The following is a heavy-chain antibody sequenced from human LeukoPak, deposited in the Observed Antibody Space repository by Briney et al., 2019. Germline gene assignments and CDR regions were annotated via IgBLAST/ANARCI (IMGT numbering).Heavy chain of an antibody. Sequence: GGSLRLSCAASGFTFSSYSMNWVRQAPGKGLEWVSYISSSGSTIYYADSVKGRFTISRDNAKNSLYLQMNSLRAEDTAVYYCARGSGSFPPDYWGQGTLVTVSS. D-gene: IGHD3-22*01. CDR3: ARGSGSFPPDY. V-gene: IGHV3-48*04. CDR1: GFTFSSYS. CDR2: ISSSGSTI. J-gene: IGHJ4*02.